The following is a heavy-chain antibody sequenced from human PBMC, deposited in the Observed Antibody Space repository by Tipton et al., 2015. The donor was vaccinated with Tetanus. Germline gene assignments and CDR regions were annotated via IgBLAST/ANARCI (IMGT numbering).Heavy chain of an antibody. CDR3: ARDREEGAYGSGSIDY. CDR1: GFTFSSYG. J-gene: IGHJ4*02. CDR2: IWYDGSNK. D-gene: IGHD3-10*01. Sequence: SLRLSCAASGFTFSSYGMHWVRQAPGKGLEWVAVIWYDGSNKYYADSVKGRFTISRDNSKNTLYLQMNSLRAEDTAVYYCARDREEGAYGSGSIDYWGQGTLVTVSS. V-gene: IGHV3-33*01.